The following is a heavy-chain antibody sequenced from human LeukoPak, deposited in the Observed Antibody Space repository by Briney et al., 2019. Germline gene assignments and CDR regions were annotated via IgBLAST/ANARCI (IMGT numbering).Heavy chain of an antibody. Sequence: PSETLSLXCTVSGGSISSSSYYWGWIRQPPGKGLEWTGSIYYSGITYYNPSLKSRVTISADTSKNQFSLKLSSVTAADTAVYYCARGLYVSNYWGQGTLVTVSS. CDR1: GGSISSSSYY. J-gene: IGHJ4*02. CDR3: ARGLYVSNY. CDR2: IYYSGIT. D-gene: IGHD2/OR15-2a*01. V-gene: IGHV4-39*01.